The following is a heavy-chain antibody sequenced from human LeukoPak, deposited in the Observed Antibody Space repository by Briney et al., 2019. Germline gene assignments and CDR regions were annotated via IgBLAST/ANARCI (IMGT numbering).Heavy chain of an antibody. Sequence: ASVKVSCKASGYTFSGYFMNWVRQAPGQGPEWMGRINPKTGGTNYAQKFQGRVTMTRDTSITTGYMELSRLRSDDTAVYYCARVGDGLNDAFDMWGQGTLVTVSS. D-gene: IGHD5-24*01. CDR3: ARVGDGLNDAFDM. V-gene: IGHV1-2*06. J-gene: IGHJ3*02. CDR1: GYTFSGYF. CDR2: INPKTGGT.